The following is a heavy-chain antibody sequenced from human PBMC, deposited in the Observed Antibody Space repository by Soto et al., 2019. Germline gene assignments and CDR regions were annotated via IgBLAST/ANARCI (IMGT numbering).Heavy chain of an antibody. Sequence: QVQLQQWGAGLLKPSETLSLTCAVYGGSFSGYYWSWIRQPPGKGLEWIGEINHSGSTNYNPSLKSRVNISVDTSKNQFSLKLNSVTAADTAVYYCARGLITPLANWFDPWGQGTLVTVSS. CDR3: ARGLITPLANWFDP. V-gene: IGHV4-34*01. CDR1: GGSFSGYY. D-gene: IGHD3-3*02. CDR2: INHSGST. J-gene: IGHJ5*02.